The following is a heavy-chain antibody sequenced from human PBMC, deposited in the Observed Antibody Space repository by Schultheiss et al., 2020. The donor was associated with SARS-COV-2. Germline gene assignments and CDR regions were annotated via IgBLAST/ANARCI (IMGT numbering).Heavy chain of an antibody. J-gene: IGHJ3*02. CDR3: ARIRITDDAFDI. D-gene: IGHD3-16*01. V-gene: IGHV2-70*04. CDR1: GFSLSTAGMR. Sequence: SGPTLVKPTQTLTLTCTFSGFSLSTAGMRVSWIRQPPGKALEWLARIDWDDDKFYSTSLKTRLTISKDTSKNQVVLTMTNMDPVDTATYYCARIRITDDAFDIWGQGTMVTVSS. CDR2: IDWDDDK.